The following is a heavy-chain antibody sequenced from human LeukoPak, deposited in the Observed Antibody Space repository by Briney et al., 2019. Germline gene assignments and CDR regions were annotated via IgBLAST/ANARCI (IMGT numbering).Heavy chain of an antibody. D-gene: IGHD4-17*01. CDR3: TRDNYGDYVFDY. CDR1: GFTVSNNY. V-gene: IGHV3-66*01. Sequence: GGSLRLSWAASGFTVSNNYMSWVRQAPGKGLEWVSVIYSGGSTYYADSVKGRFTISRDNSKNTLYLQMNSLRAEDTAVYYCTRDNYGDYVFDYWGQGTLVTVFS. J-gene: IGHJ4*02. CDR2: IYSGGST.